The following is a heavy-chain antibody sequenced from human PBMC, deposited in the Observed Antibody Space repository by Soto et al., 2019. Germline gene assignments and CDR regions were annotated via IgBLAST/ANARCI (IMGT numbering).Heavy chain of an antibody. CDR2: IWYDGSNK. D-gene: IGHD3-22*01. V-gene: IGHV3-33*01. J-gene: IGHJ6*02. CDR3: ARDYYYDSSGYYYSVIYYYYGMDV. CDR1: GFTFSSYG. Sequence: PGGSLRLSCAASGFTFSSYGMHWVRQAPGKGLEWVAVIWYDGSNKYYADSVKGRFTISRDNSKNTLYLQMNSLRAEDTAVYYCARDYYYDSSGYYYSVIYYYYGMDVWGQGTTVTVSS.